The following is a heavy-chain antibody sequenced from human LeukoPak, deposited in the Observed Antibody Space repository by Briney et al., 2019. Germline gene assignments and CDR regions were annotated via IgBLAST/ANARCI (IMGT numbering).Heavy chain of an antibody. Sequence: GGSLRLSCAASGFTFSSYGMHWVRQAPGKGLEWVAVISYDGSNKYYADSVKSRFTISRDNSKNTLYLQMNSLRAEDTAVYYCAKLSVVGATEIDYWGQGTLVTVSS. J-gene: IGHJ4*02. D-gene: IGHD1-26*01. CDR1: GFTFSSYG. CDR2: ISYDGSNK. CDR3: AKLSVVGATEIDY. V-gene: IGHV3-30*18.